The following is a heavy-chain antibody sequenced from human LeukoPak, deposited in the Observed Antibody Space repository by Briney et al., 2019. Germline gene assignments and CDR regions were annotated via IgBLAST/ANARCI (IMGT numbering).Heavy chain of an antibody. CDR2: IYSSGNS. Sequence: SETLSLTCTVSGGSINSHYYWNWFRQPAGKGLEWIGRIYSSGNSYYNASLQSRVTMSVDTSKNQFSLRLSSVTAADTAVYYCARGGYGDCTPRPQPEYFDYWGQGTLVTVSS. D-gene: IGHD4-17*01. CDR1: GGSINSHYY. V-gene: IGHV4-4*07. CDR3: ARGGYGDCTPRPQPEYFDY. J-gene: IGHJ4*02.